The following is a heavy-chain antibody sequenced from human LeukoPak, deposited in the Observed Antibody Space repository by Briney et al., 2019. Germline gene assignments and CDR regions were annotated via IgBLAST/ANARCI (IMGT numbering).Heavy chain of an antibody. Sequence: PSETLSLTCVVSGYSISSGYYWGWIRQPPGKGLEWIGSIYHSGSTYYNPSLKSRVTISVDTSKNQFSLKLSSVTAADTAVYYCATLTTVSPFDYWGQGTLVTVSS. CDR2: IYHSGST. CDR3: ATLTTVSPFDY. CDR1: GYSISSGYY. V-gene: IGHV4-38-2*01. J-gene: IGHJ4*02. D-gene: IGHD4-11*01.